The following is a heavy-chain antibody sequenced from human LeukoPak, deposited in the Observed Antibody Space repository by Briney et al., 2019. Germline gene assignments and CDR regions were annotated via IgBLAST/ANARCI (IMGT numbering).Heavy chain of an antibody. V-gene: IGHV1-46*01. J-gene: IGHJ4*02. CDR2: INPSGGST. D-gene: IGHD6-13*01. CDR1: GYTFTSYY. CDR3: ARDFGPIAAADY. Sequence: ASVKVSCKASGYTFTSYYMHWVRQAPGQGLEWMGIINPSGGSTSYAQKFRGRVTMTRDTSTSTVYMELSSLRSEDTAVYYCARDFGPIAAADYWGQGTLVTVSS.